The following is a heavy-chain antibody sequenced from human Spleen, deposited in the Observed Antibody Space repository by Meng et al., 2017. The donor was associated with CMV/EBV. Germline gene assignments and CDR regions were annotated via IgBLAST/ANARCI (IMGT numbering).Heavy chain of an antibody. Sequence: GGSLRLSCAASGFIFSSYWKHWVRQPPGKGLVWASHIYPYGRITSIADSVKGRFTISRDNFKNTLYLQMNSLRAEDTAVYYCAREYYDFSLVDFWGQGTLVTVSS. CDR2: IYPYGRIT. J-gene: IGHJ4*02. D-gene: IGHD3-3*01. CDR3: AREYYDFSLVDF. CDR1: GFIFSSYW. V-gene: IGHV3-74*01.